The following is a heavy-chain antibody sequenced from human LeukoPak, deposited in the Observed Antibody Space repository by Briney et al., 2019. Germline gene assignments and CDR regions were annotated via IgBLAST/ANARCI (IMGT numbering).Heavy chain of an antibody. CDR1: GFTFSSYG. CDR3: ARGRRGYSGYAGQFDY. Sequence: GGSLRLSCAASGFTFSSYGMHWVRQAPGKGLEWVAFIRFDGSNTYYPDSLKGRFTISRDSSKNTLYLQMNSLRAEDTAVYYCARGRRGYSGYAGQFDYWGQGTLVTVSS. D-gene: IGHD5-12*01. J-gene: IGHJ4*02. CDR2: IRFDGSNT. V-gene: IGHV3-30*02.